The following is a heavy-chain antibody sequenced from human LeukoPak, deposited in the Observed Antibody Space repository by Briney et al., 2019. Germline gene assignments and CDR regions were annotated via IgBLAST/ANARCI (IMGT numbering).Heavy chain of an antibody. Sequence: TSETLSLTCTVSGGSISSSSYYWGWIRQPPGKGLEWIGSIYDSGSTYYNPSLKSRVTISVDTSKNQFSLKLSSVTAADTAVYYCARGGGSSSWPLYYYYGMDVWGQGTTVTVSS. CDR3: ARGGGSSSWPLYYYYGMDV. D-gene: IGHD6-13*01. J-gene: IGHJ6*02. CDR2: IYDSGST. V-gene: IGHV4-39*01. CDR1: GGSISSSSYY.